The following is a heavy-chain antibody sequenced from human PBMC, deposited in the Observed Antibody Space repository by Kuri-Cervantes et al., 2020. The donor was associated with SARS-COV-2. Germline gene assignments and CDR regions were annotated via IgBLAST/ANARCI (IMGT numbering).Heavy chain of an antibody. CDR2: ISSSSSYI. V-gene: IGHV3-21*01. D-gene: IGHD6-6*01. CDR3: ARAASAARLIVTPPGY. CDR1: GFTFSSYS. Sequence: GESLKISCAASGFTFSSYSMNWVRQAPGKGLEWVSSISSSSSYIYYADSVKGRFTISRDNAKNSLYLQMSSLRAEDTAVYYCARAASAARLIVTPPGYWGQGTLVTVSS. J-gene: IGHJ4*02.